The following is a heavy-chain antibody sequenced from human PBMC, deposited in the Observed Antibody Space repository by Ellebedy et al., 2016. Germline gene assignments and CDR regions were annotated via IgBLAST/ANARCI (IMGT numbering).Heavy chain of an antibody. J-gene: IGHJ6*02. CDR2: ITATGGST. D-gene: IGHD3-10*01. CDR1: GFSFSSYA. CDR3: ARVGLGVYGMDV. V-gene: IGHV3-21*01. Sequence: GGSLRLXXAASGFSFSSYAMNWVRQAPGKGLEWISAITATGGSTYYVESVKGRFTVSRDNAKNSVYLQMNSLRAGDTAVYYCARVGLGVYGMDVWGQGTTVTVSS.